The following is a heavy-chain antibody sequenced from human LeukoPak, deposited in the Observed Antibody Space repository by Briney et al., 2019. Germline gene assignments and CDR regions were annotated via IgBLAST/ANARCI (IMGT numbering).Heavy chain of an antibody. CDR1: GFTVSSNY. V-gene: IGHV3-53*01. CDR3: ASGTTLVQGVIFYY. D-gene: IGHD3-10*01. J-gene: IGHJ4*02. Sequence: GGSLRLSCTASGFTVSSNYMSWVRQAPGKGLEWVPVIYSGGNTYYADSVRGRFTISRDNSRNTVFLQMNSLRADDTAVYYCASGTTLVQGVIFYYWGQGTLVTVSS. CDR2: IYSGGNT.